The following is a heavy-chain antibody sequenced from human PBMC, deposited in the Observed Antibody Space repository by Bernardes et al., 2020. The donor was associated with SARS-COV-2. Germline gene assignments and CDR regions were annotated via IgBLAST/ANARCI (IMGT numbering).Heavy chain of an antibody. CDR3: ARGEMATNLRISYSFGLDV. V-gene: IGHV1-2*02. D-gene: IGHD5-12*01. Sequence: VKVSCTVSGSTFTDTYIHWVRQAPRQGLQWLGWHNPKTGGMNSARDFLGRVSMTSAASVNTAYMELNSLTSDDTAVYYCARGEMATNLRISYSFGLDVWGQGTTVTVTS. CDR1: GSTFTDTY. CDR2: HNPKTGGM. J-gene: IGHJ6*02.